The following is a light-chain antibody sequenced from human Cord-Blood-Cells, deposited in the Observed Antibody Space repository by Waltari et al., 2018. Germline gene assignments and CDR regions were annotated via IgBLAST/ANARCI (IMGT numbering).Light chain of an antibody. Sequence: DIVMTQSPDSLAVSLGERATINCKSSQSVLYSSNNKNYLAWYQQKPGQPPKQLIYWAATRESGVPDRFSGSGSVTDFTLTISSLQAEDVAVYYCQQYYSTPLTFGGGTKVEIK. J-gene: IGKJ4*01. CDR2: WAA. CDR3: QQYYSTPLT. V-gene: IGKV4-1*01. CDR1: QSVLYSSNNKNY.